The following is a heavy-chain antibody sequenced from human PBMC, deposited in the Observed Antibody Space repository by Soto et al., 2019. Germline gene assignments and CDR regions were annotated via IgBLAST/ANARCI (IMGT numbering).Heavy chain of an antibody. D-gene: IGHD3-10*01. CDR2: INPSGGST. CDR3: ARGGPITMVRGVIRFAY. J-gene: IGHJ4*02. CDR1: GYTFTSYY. V-gene: IGHV1-46*01. Sequence: QVQLVQSGAEVKKPGASVKVSCKASGYTFTSYYMHWVRQAPGQGLEWMGKINPSGGSTSYAQKFQGRVTMTRNTSTSTVYMELSSLRSEDTAVYYCARGGPITMVRGVIRFAYWGQGTLVTVSS.